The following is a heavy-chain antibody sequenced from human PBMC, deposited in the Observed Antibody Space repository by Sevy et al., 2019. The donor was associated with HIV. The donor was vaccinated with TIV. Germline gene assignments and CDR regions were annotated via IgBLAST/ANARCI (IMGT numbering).Heavy chain of an antibody. Sequence: GGCLRLSCTTSGFTFSYSGMHWVRQAPGKGLEWVTFIQYDGRNTHYADSVKGRFTISRDNSKNTLYLQMNSLRGDDTAVYYCAKNTAAPGTGGFDYWGQGALVTVSS. CDR1: GFTFSYSG. V-gene: IGHV3-30*02. J-gene: IGHJ4*02. CDR2: IQYDGRNT. D-gene: IGHD1-26*01. CDR3: AKNTAAPGTGGFDY.